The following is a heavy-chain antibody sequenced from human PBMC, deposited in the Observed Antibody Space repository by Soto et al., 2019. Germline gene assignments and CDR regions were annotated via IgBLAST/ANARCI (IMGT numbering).Heavy chain of an antibody. V-gene: IGHV3-23*01. CDR1: GFTFKDCA. Sequence: EVQLLESGGGFVQPGGSLTLSCSTSGFTFKDCAISWVRQAPGTGLAWVSGISGSGGATYYTDSVEGRFTISKAFSKNAVSLQRTGLRVDDTAVYYCARTRTAFYRYHFDSWGQGALVTVSS. J-gene: IGHJ4*02. CDR3: ARTRTAFYRYHFDS. D-gene: IGHD2-21*02. CDR2: ISGSGGAT.